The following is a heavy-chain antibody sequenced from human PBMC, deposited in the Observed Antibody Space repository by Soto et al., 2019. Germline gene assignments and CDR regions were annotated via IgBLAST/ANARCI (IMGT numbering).Heavy chain of an antibody. D-gene: IGHD5-12*01. CDR1: GFTFSSYW. CDR3: ARNGDIVAPIGDWFDP. CDR2: INSDGSST. V-gene: IGHV3-74*01. Sequence: EVQLVESGGGLVQPGGSLRLSCAASGFTFSSYWMHWVRQAPGKGLVWVSRINSDGSSTSYADSVKGRFTISRDNAKNTLYLQMNSLRAEDTAVYYCARNGDIVAPIGDWFDPWGQGTLVTVSS. J-gene: IGHJ5*02.